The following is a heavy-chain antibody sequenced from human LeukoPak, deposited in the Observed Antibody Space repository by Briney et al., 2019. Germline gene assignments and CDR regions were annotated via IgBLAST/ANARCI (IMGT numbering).Heavy chain of an antibody. D-gene: IGHD4-17*01. CDR3: AKGIYGDYALDS. CDR1: GFSFRTYA. V-gene: IGHV3-23*01. Sequence: GGSLRLSCAASGFSFRTYAMTWVRQAPGKGLEWVSGISASSVSTHYADSVKGRFTTSRDNSKNTLYLQMNSLRAEDTAIYYCAKGIYGDYALDSWGQGTLVTVSS. CDR2: ISASSVST. J-gene: IGHJ4*02.